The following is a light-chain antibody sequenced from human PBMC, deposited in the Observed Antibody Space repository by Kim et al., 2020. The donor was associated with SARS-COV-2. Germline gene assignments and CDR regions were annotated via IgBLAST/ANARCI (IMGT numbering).Light chain of an antibody. CDR2: DAS. V-gene: IGKV3-11*01. Sequence: PGESATLSCRASQSISNYLAWYQQKAGQAPRLLIYDASNRATGIPARFSGRGSGTDFTLTISSLGPEDSAVYYCQQRSGWPPFGQGTRLGIK. CDR3: QQRSGWPP. CDR1: QSISNY. J-gene: IGKJ5*01.